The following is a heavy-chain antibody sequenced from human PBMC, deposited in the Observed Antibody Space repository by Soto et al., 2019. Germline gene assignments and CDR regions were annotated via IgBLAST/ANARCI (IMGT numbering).Heavy chain of an antibody. Sequence: KPGGSLRLSCIGSGFSFSAYNMNWVRQAPGKGLEWVSSIKVGSSRIYQPDSMKGRFTISRDDARNSVYLQINSLRAEDTALYFCVRSPKIGVRGAFWGRGTQVTVYS. CDR2: IKVGSSRI. V-gene: IGHV3-21*01. J-gene: IGHJ4*02. D-gene: IGHD3-16*01. CDR1: GFSFSAYN. CDR3: VRSPKIGVRGAF.